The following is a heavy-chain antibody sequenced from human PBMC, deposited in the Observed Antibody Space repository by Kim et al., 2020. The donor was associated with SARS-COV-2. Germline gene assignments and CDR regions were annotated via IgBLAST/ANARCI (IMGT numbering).Heavy chain of an antibody. CDR1: GYMFNTYA. D-gene: IGHD6-19*01. Sequence: ASVKVSCKASGYMFNTYAMNWVRQAPGQAPGQGVEWMGWINTNTENPTYAQGFTGRFVFSLDTSVSTAYLQISSLNDEDNAVYYCVRGSSGWYSNWDYWGQGTLVTFSS. J-gene: IGHJ4*02. CDR3: VRGSSGWYSNWDY. V-gene: IGHV7-4-1*02. CDR2: INTNTENP.